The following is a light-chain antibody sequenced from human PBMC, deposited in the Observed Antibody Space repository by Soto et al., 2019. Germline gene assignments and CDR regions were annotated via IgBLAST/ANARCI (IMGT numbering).Light chain of an antibody. CDR3: QQYDKYPCT. V-gene: IGKV1-16*02. Sequence: DIQMTQPPSSLSASVGDRVTITCRASQDINNHFAWFQQKPGKAPQSLIYAVSTLQSGVPSKFSGSGSGTDFRLTISSLQPEDFATYYCQQYDKYPCTFGQGTRLEIK. J-gene: IGKJ5*01. CDR1: QDINNH. CDR2: AVS.